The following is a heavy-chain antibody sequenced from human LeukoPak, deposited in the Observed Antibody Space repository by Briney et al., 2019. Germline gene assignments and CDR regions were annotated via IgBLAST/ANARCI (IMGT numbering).Heavy chain of an antibody. J-gene: IGHJ4*02. D-gene: IGHD6-19*01. CDR2: ISYDGSNK. CDR1: GFTFSSYG. CDR3: AKDGPYSSGWYYFDY. V-gene: IGHV3-30*18. Sequence: GGSLRLSCAASGFTFSSYGMHWVRQAPGKGLEGVAVISYDGSNKYYADSVKGRFTISRDNSKNTLYPQMNSLRAEDTAVYYCAKDGPYSSGWYYFDYWGQGTLVTVSS.